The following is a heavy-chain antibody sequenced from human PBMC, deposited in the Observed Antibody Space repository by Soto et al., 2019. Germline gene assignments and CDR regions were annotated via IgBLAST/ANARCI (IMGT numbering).Heavy chain of an antibody. CDR1: GGSFTSNNW. CDR2: IYRTGST. Sequence: SETLSLTCAVSGGSFTSNNWWTWVRQPPGQGLEWIGEIYRTGSTNYNPSLKSRVTISLDKSENQFSLKVTSLTAADTAVYYCASRDPGTSVDYWGQGTSVTVSS. J-gene: IGHJ4*02. D-gene: IGHD1-7*01. CDR3: ASRDPGTSVDY. V-gene: IGHV4-4*02.